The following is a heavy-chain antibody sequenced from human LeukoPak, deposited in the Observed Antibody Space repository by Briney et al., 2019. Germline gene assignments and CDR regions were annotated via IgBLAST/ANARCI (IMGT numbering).Heavy chain of an antibody. Sequence: ASVKVSCKASGYTFTSYAMNWVRQAPGQGLEWMGWINTNTGNPTYAQGFTGRFVFSLDTSVSTAYLQISSLKAEDTAVYYCARDLEEITIFGVVTTATDYWGQGTLVTVSS. J-gene: IGHJ4*02. CDR3: ARDLEEITIFGVVTTATDY. D-gene: IGHD3-3*01. CDR2: INTNTGNP. V-gene: IGHV7-4-1*02. CDR1: GYTFTSYA.